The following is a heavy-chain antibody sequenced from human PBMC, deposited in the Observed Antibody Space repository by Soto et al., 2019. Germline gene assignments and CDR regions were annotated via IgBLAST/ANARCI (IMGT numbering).Heavy chain of an antibody. V-gene: IGHV4-59*01. CDR3: ARSRYYDFWSGYY. CDR2: IYYSGST. Sequence: SETLSLTCTVSGGSISSYYWSWIRQPPGKGLEWIGYIYYSGSTNYNPSLKSRVTISVDTSKNQFSLKLSSVTAADTAVYYCARSRYYDFWSGYYWGQGTLVTVSS. J-gene: IGHJ4*02. CDR1: GGSISSYY. D-gene: IGHD3-3*01.